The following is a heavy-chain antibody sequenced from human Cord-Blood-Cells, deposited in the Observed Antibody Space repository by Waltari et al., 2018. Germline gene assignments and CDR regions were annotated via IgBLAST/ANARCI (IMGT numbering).Heavy chain of an antibody. Sequence: QVQLVQSGAEVKKPGASVKVSCKASGYTFTRYYMHWVRQAPGQGLERMGIINPSGGSTSYAQKFQGRVTMTRDTSTSTVYMELSSLRSEDTAVYYCARPRWGYFDLWGRGTLVTVSS. V-gene: IGHV1-46*01. CDR3: ARPRWGYFDL. D-gene: IGHD1-26*01. CDR2: INPSGGST. J-gene: IGHJ2*01. CDR1: GYTFTRYY.